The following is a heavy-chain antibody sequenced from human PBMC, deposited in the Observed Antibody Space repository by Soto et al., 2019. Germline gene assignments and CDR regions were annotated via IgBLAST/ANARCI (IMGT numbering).Heavy chain of an antibody. CDR3: AGPYSETSYFSNGFDV. CDR2: IIPMFGPA. D-gene: IGHD1-26*01. V-gene: IGHV1-69*13. CDR1: GGTFSRYA. Sequence: ASVKVSCKASGGTFSRYAISWVRQAPGQGLEWMGGIIPMFGPARYAQQFQGKVTITADGSTTTAYMELNSLRSEDTAIYYCAGPYSETSYFSNGFDVWGQGTAVTVSS. J-gene: IGHJ6*02.